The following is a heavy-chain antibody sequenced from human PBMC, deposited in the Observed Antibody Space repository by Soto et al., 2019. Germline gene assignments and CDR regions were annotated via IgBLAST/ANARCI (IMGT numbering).Heavy chain of an antibody. V-gene: IGHV4-59*08. CDR3: ARHEYGVGMRL. CDR2: IYDTGST. D-gene: IGHD3-10*01. J-gene: IGHJ4*02. CDR1: GGSISSHY. Sequence: QVQLQESGPGLVKPSETLSLTCTVSGGSISSHYWGWIRQPPGKGLEWIAYIYDTGSTRYNPSLKSXXTXSXXPPKNQFSLKPHSVTAAATAVYYCARHEYGVGMRLWGPATLVTVSS.